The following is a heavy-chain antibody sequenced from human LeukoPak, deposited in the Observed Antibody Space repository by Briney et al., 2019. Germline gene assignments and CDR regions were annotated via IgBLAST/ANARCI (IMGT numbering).Heavy chain of an antibody. Sequence: SETLSLTCAVYGGSFSGYYWSWLRQPPGKGLEGIGEINHSGSTNYNPSLTSRVTISVDKTKKQLYLRLSYVTAADTAVYYCARGIVLVSAAIPLSRPGARFDYWGQGTLVTVSS. J-gene: IGHJ4*02. CDR1: GGSFSGYY. CDR2: INHSGST. CDR3: ARGIVLVSAAIPLSRPGARFDY. D-gene: IGHD2-2*02. V-gene: IGHV4-34*01.